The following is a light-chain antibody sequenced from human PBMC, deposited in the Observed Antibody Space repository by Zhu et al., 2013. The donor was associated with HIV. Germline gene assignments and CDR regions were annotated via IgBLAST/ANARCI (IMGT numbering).Light chain of an antibody. V-gene: IGLV2-14*02. J-gene: IGLJ2*01. CDR3: SSYASSSHVL. CDR2: EVT. CDR1: SSDVGNYNL. Sequence: QSALTQPASVSGSPGQSITISCTGTSSDVGNYNLVSWYQQHPGKAPKLIVFEVTNRPSGVSNRFSGSKSGNTASLTISGLQAEDEADYYCSSYASSSHVLFGGGTKLTVL.